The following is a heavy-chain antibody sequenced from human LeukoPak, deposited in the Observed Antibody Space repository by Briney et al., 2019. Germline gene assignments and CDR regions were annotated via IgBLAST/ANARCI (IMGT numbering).Heavy chain of an antibody. V-gene: IGHV1-69*01. Sequence: SVKVSCKASGGTFSSYAISWVRQAPGQGLEWMGGIIPIFGTANYAQKFQGRVTITADESTSTAYMELSSLRSEDTAVYYCARGYCSSTSCSADYGMDVWGKGTTVTVSS. D-gene: IGHD2-2*01. J-gene: IGHJ6*04. CDR3: ARGYCSSTSCSADYGMDV. CDR1: GGTFSSYA. CDR2: IIPIFGTA.